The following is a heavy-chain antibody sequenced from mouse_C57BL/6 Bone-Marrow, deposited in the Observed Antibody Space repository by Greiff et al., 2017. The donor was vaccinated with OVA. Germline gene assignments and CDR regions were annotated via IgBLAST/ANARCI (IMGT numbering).Heavy chain of an antibody. D-gene: IGHD1-1*01. CDR2: INPSSGST. Sequence: VQLQESGAELAKPGASVKLSCKASGYTFTSYWMHWVKQRPGQGLEWIGYINPSSGSTKYTQKFKDKATLTADKSSSTAYMQLSSLTYEDSAVDYCARPGSSYWYFDVWGTGTTVTVSS. CDR1: GYTFTSYW. J-gene: IGHJ1*03. V-gene: IGHV1-7*01. CDR3: ARPGSSYWYFDV.